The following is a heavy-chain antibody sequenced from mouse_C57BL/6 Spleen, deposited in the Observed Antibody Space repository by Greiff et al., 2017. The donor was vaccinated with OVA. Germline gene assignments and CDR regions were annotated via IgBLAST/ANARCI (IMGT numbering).Heavy chain of an antibody. CDR3: TKASYSNHPYWYFDV. CDR2: IYPGNSDT. V-gene: IGHV1-5*01. CDR1: GYTFTSYW. D-gene: IGHD2-5*01. Sequence: VQLQQSGTVLARPGASVKMSCKTSGYTFTSYWMHWVKQRPGPGLEWIGAIYPGNSDTSYNQKFKGKAKLTAVTSASTAYMELSSLTNEDSAVDYCTKASYSNHPYWYFDVWGTGTTVTVSS. J-gene: IGHJ1*03.